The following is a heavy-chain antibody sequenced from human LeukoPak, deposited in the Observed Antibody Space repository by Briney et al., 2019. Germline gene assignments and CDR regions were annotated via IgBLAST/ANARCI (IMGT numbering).Heavy chain of an antibody. CDR3: ARAKWIAVAGHFDY. CDR2: INPNSGGT. CDR1: GYTFTSYA. D-gene: IGHD6-19*01. J-gene: IGHJ4*02. V-gene: IGHV1-2*02. Sequence: GASVKVSCKASGYTFTSYAMHWVRQAPGQRLEWMGWINPNSGGTNYAQKFQGRVTMTRDTSISTAYMELSRLRSDDTAVYYCARAKWIAVAGHFDYWGQGTLVTVSS.